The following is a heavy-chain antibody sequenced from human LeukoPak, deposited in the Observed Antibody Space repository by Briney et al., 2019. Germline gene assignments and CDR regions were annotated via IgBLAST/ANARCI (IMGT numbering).Heavy chain of an antibody. Sequence: PGRSLRLSCAASGFTFDDYAMHWVRHAPGKGLEWVSGISWNSGSIGYADSVKGRFTISRDNAKNSLYLQMNSLRAEDMALYYCAKSNTAMVTDPFDYWGQGTLVTVSS. CDR3: AKSNTAMVTDPFDY. CDR2: ISWNSGSI. V-gene: IGHV3-9*03. CDR1: GFTFDDYA. D-gene: IGHD5-18*01. J-gene: IGHJ4*02.